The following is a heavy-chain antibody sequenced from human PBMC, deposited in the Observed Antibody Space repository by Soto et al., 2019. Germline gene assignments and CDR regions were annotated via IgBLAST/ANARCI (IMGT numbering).Heavy chain of an antibody. CDR2: INHSGST. CDR3: ARLFYDFWSGYPDPVTRRGMDV. D-gene: IGHD3-3*01. J-gene: IGHJ6*03. V-gene: IGHV4-34*01. CDR1: GGSFSGYY. Sequence: SETLSLTCAVYGGSFSGYYWSWIRQPPGKGLEWIGEINHSGSTNHNPSLKSRVTISVDTSKNQFSLKLSSVTAADTAVYYCARLFYDFWSGYPDPVTRRGMDVWGKGTTVTVSS.